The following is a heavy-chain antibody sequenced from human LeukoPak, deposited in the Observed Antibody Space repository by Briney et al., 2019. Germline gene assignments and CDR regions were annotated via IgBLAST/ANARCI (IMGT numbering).Heavy chain of an antibody. J-gene: IGHJ4*02. CDR1: GFTFSSYW. V-gene: IGHV3-7*01. Sequence: GGSLRLSCAASGFTFSSYWMTWVRQSPGKGLEWVANIKLDGSETYYVDSVKGRFTIYRDNAKNSLYLQMNSLRAKDTAVYYCARINSVNYYFDYWGQGTLVTVSS. CDR3: ARINSVNYYFDY. CDR2: IKLDGSET. D-gene: IGHD5/OR15-5a*01.